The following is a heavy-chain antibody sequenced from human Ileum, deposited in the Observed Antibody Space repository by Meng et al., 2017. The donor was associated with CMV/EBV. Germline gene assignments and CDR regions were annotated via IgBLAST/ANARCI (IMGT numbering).Heavy chain of an antibody. J-gene: IGHJ6*02. D-gene: IGHD2-2*01. Sequence: GGSLRLSCAAAGFTLDDYGMSWVRQAPGKGLEWVSGINWNGGSTGYADSVQGRFTIARDNAKNSLYLQMNSLRAEDTALYYCARAVKYCSSTSCYLRAGGGVMDVWGQGTTVTVSS. CDR2: INWNGGST. V-gene: IGHV3-20*04. CDR3: ARAVKYCSSTSCYLRAGGGVMDV. CDR1: GFTLDDYG.